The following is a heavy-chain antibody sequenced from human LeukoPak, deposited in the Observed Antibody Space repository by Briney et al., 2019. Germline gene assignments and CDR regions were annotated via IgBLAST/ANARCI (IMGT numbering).Heavy chain of an antibody. CDR2: ISSSSSYI. V-gene: IGHV3-21*01. J-gene: IGHJ4*02. Sequence: GGSLRLSCAASGFTVSSNYMSWVRQAPGKGLEWVSSISSSSSYIYYADSVKGRFTISRDNAKNSLYLQMNSLRAEDTAVYYCARVRYYYGSGSPLDYRGQGTLVTVSS. CDR1: GFTVSSNY. D-gene: IGHD3-10*01. CDR3: ARVRYYYGSGSPLDY.